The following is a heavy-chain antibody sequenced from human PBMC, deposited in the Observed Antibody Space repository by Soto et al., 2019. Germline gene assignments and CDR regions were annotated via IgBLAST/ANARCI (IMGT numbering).Heavy chain of an antibody. V-gene: IGHV3-23*01. Sequence: EVQLLESGGGLVQPGGSLRLSCAASGFTFSSYAMSCVRQAQGKGLEWVSATSGSGGSTYYADSVKGRFTISRDNSKNPLYLQMNRLRAEDTAVYYCAKFLSPYNSGWYAPFDYWGHGTLVTVS. D-gene: IGHD6-19*01. J-gene: IGHJ4*01. CDR3: AKFLSPYNSGWYAPFDY. CDR1: GFTFSSYA. CDR2: TSGSGGST.